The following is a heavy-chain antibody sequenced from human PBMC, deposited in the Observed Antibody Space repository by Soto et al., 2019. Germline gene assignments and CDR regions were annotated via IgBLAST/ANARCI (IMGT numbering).Heavy chain of an antibody. J-gene: IGHJ6*02. V-gene: IGHV3-48*02. D-gene: IGHD2-15*01. Sequence: PGGSLRLSCAASGFAFSGHTMNWVRQAPGKGLEWVAYIGNTLDTIYYADSVKGRFIISRDDPMKSVFLHMSSLRDDDTAVYYCARGDCSGGSCYGIDVWGRGTKVTVSS. CDR2: IGNTLDTI. CDR3: ARGDCSGGSCYGIDV. CDR1: GFAFSGHT.